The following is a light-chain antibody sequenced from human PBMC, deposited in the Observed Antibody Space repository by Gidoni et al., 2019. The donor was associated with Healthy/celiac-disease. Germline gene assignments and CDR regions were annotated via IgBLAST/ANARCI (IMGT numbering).Light chain of an antibody. CDR1: QSLLHSNGYNY. CDR3: KQAIQTPRT. V-gene: IGKV2-28*01. CDR2: LGS. Sequence: DIVMTQSPLSLPVTPGEPASISCRSSQSLLHSNGYNYLDWYLQKPGQSQQLLIYLGSNRAAGVPDRCSGRGSGTDFTMKISRVEAEDVGVYYCKQAIQTPRTFXXXTKVEIK. J-gene: IGKJ1*01.